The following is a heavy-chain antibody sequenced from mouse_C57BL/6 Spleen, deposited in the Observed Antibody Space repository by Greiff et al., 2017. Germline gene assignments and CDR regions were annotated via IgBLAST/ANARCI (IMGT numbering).Heavy chain of an antibody. V-gene: IGHV3-8*01. CDR3: ARGAYYSNYVDAMDD. J-gene: IGHJ4*01. Sequence: EVKLQESGPGLAKPSQTLSLTCSVTGYSIPSDYWNWIRKFPGNKLEYMGYISYSGSTYYNPSLKSRISITRDTSKNQYYLQLNSVTTEDTATYYCARGAYYSNYVDAMDDWGQGTSVNVSS. CDR2: ISYSGST. CDR1: GYSIPSDY. D-gene: IGHD2-5*01.